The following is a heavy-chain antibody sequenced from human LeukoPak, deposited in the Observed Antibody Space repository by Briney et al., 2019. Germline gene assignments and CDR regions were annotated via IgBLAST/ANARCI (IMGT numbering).Heavy chain of an antibody. J-gene: IGHJ6*02. Sequence: SVKVSCKASGYTFTGYYMHWVRQAPGQGLEWMERIIPILGIANYAQKFQGRVTITADKSTSTAYMELSSLRSEDTAVYYCARDEGYSYDLYYYYYYGMDVWGQGTTVTVSS. D-gene: IGHD5-18*01. CDR1: GYTFTGYY. CDR3: ARDEGYSYDLYYYYYYGMDV. CDR2: IIPILGIA. V-gene: IGHV1-69*04.